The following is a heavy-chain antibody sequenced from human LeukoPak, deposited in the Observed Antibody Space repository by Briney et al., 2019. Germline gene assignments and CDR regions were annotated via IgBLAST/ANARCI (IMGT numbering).Heavy chain of an antibody. V-gene: IGHV4-38-2*01. J-gene: IGHJ4*02. CDR3: ARAQTRYSGSYYVDY. CDR2: IYHSGST. Sequence: SETLSLTCAVSGYSISSGYYWGWIRQPPGKGLEWIGSIYHSGSTYYNPSLKSRVTISVDTSKNQFSLKLSSVTAADTAVYYCARAQTRYSGSYYVDYWGQGTLVTVSS. CDR1: GYSISSGYY. D-gene: IGHD1-26*01.